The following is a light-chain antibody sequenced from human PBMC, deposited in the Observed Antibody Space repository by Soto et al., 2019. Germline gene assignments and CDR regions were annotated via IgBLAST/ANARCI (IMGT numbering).Light chain of an antibody. CDR3: QTWGADSVI. J-gene: IGLJ2*01. CDR2: LNSDGSH. V-gene: IGLV4-69*01. CDR1: SGHSSYA. Sequence: QPVLTQSPSASASLGASVKLTCTLSSGHSSYAIAWHQQQPEKGPRFLMKLNSDGSHSKGDAISDRVSGSSSGAERYLTISSLQSEDEADYYCQTWGADSVIFGGGTKLTVL.